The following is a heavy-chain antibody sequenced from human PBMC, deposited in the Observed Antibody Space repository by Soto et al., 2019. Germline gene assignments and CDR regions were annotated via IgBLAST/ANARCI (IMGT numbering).Heavy chain of an antibody. CDR3: ASSDYDSSGSALRD. Sequence: QLQLQESGSGLVKPSQTLSLTCAVSGGSISSGGYSWSWIRQPPGKGLEWIGYIYHSGSTYYNPSLKSRVTISVDRSKNQFSLKLSSVTAADTAVYYCASSDYDSSGSALRDWGQGTLVTVSS. CDR2: IYHSGST. J-gene: IGHJ1*01. D-gene: IGHD3-22*01. CDR1: GGSISSGGYS. V-gene: IGHV4-30-2*01.